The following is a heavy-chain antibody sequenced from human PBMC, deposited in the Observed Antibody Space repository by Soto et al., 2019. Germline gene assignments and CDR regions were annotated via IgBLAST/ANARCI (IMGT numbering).Heavy chain of an antibody. D-gene: IGHD6-6*01. Sequence: QVQLVESGGGVVQPGRSLRLSCAASGFTFISYGIHWVRQAPGKGLEWVALISYAGSNKYYADSVKGRFTISRDNSKNTLYLQMNSLRAEDTAMYYCAKDGEYSSSYYGMDVWGQGTTVTVSS. CDR1: GFTFISYG. J-gene: IGHJ6*02. CDR3: AKDGEYSSSYYGMDV. V-gene: IGHV3-30*18. CDR2: ISYAGSNK.